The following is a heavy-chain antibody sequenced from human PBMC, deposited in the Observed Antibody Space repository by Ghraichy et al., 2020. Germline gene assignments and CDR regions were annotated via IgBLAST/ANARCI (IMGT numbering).Heavy chain of an antibody. CDR3: TTDPSDFWSGPNWFDP. Sequence: GESLNISCAASGFTFSNAWMSWVRQAPGKGLEWVGRIKSKTDGGTTDYAAPVKGRFTISRDDSKNTLYLQMNSLNTEDTAVYYCTTDPSDFWSGPNWFDPWGQGTLVTVSS. CDR2: IKSKTDGGTT. D-gene: IGHD3-3*01. CDR1: GFTFSNAW. J-gene: IGHJ5*02. V-gene: IGHV3-15*01.